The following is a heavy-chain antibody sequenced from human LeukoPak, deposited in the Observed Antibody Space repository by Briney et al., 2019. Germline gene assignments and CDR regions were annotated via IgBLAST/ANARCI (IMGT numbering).Heavy chain of an antibody. D-gene: IGHD1-1*01. CDR2: IYYSGST. CDR1: GGSISSYY. CDR3: AREGTTGDYGMDV. Sequence: SETLSLTCTVSGGSISSYYWSWIRQPPGKGLEWIGYIYYSGSTNYNPSLKSRVTISVDTSKNQFSLKLSSVTAADTAVYYCAREGTTGDYGMDVWGQGTTVTVSS. J-gene: IGHJ6*02. V-gene: IGHV4-59*12.